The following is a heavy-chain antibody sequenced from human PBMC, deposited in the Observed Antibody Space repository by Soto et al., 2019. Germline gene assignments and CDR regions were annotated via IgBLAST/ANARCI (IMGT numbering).Heavy chain of an antibody. CDR2: INPNSGGT. J-gene: IGHJ5*02. CDR3: ARSITGTTYWFDP. Sequence: GASVKVSCKASGYTFTGYYMHWVRQAPGQGLEWMGWINPNSGGTNYAQKFQGRVTMTRDTSISTAYMELSRLRSDDTAVYYCARSITGTTYWFDPWGQGTLVTVSS. D-gene: IGHD1-7*01. CDR1: GYTFTGYY. V-gene: IGHV1-2*02.